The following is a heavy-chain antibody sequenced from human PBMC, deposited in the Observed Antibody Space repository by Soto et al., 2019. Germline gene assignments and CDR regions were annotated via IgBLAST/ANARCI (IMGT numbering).Heavy chain of an antibody. D-gene: IGHD3-10*01. CDR3: TTVGIHGSGRYYYYYMDV. J-gene: IGHJ6*03. CDR2: IKSKTDGGTT. V-gene: IGHV3-15*01. Sequence: GGSLRLSCAASGFTFSNAWMSWVRQAPGKGLEWVGRIKSKTDGGTTDYAAPVKGRFTISRDDSKNTLYLQMNSLKTEDTAVYYCTTVGIHGSGRYYYYYMDVWGKGTTVTVSS. CDR1: GFTFSNAW.